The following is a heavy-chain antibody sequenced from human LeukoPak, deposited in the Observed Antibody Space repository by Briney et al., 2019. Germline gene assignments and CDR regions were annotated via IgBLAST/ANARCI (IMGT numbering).Heavy chain of an antibody. CDR1: GFTFVDYG. D-gene: IGHD3-3*02. V-gene: IGHV3-20*03. Sequence: GGSLRLSFATSGFTFVDYGLSWVRRAPGKGLEWPCAINYNGDISDYADSVKGRFTISRDNAKNSLYLRMDSLRAEDTALYYCARDRLGPSFSVSHFDLWGQGTLVTVSS. CDR2: INYNGDIS. CDR3: ARDRLGPSFSVSHFDL. J-gene: IGHJ4*02.